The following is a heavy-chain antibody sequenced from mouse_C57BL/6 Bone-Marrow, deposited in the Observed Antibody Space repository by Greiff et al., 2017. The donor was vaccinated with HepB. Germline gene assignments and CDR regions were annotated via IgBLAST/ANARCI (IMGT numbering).Heavy chain of an antibody. V-gene: IGHV6-3*01. CDR3: TGGATVRYFDV. J-gene: IGHJ1*03. CDR2: IRLKSDNYAT. Sequence: EVKLVESGGGLVQPGGSMKLSCVASGFTFSNYWMNWVRQSPEKGLEWVAQIRLKSDNYATHYAESVKGRFTISRDDSKSSVYLQMNNLRAEDTGIYYCTGGATVRYFDVWGTGTTVTVSS. D-gene: IGHD1-1*01. CDR1: GFTFSNYW.